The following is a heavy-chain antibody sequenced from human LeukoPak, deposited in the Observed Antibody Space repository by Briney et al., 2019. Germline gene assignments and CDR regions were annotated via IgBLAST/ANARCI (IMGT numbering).Heavy chain of an antibody. CDR2: IYYSGST. Sequence: SETLSLTCTVSGGSISSSSYYWGWIRQPPGKGLEWIGSIYYSGSTYYNPSLKSRVTISVDTSKNQFSLKLSSVTAADTAVYYCAKDREVSRSGSFGYAFDIWGQGTVVTVSS. J-gene: IGHJ3*02. V-gene: IGHV4-39*07. CDR1: GGSISSSSYY. CDR3: AKDREVSRSGSFGYAFDI. D-gene: IGHD1-26*01.